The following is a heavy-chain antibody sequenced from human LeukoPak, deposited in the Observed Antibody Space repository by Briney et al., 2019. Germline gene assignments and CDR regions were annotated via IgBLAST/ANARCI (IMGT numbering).Heavy chain of an antibody. CDR3: ARDFLVGKIAPFDY. V-gene: IGHV3-21*01. Sequence: PGGSLRLSCAASGFTLSSYEMNWARQAPGKGLEWVSSISSSSSYIYYADSVKGRFTISRDNAKNSLYLQMNSLRAEDTAVYYCARDFLVGKIAPFDYWGQGTLVTVSS. CDR2: ISSSSSYI. J-gene: IGHJ4*02. D-gene: IGHD6-13*01. CDR1: GFTLSSYE.